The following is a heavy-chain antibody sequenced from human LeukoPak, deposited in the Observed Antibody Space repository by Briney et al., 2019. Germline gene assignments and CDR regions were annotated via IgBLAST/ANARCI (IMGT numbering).Heavy chain of an antibody. D-gene: IGHD1-26*01. CDR2: IYHSGST. V-gene: IGHV4-4*02. Sequence: PSETLSLTCAVSGGSISSSNWWSWVRQPPGKGLEWIGEIYHSGSTNYNPSLKSRVTISVDKSKNQFSLKLSSVTAADTAVYYCASTVEYSGSYPFDYWGQGTLVTVSS. CDR3: ASTVEYSGSYPFDY. CDR1: GGSISSSNW. J-gene: IGHJ4*02.